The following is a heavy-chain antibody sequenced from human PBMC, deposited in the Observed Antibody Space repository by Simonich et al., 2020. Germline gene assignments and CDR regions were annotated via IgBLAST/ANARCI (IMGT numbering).Heavy chain of an antibody. Sequence: EVQLVESGGGLVKPGGSLRLSCAASGFTFSSYSMNWVRQAPGKGLGWVSSISSSSSYIYYADSVKGRFTISRNNAKNSLYLKMNSLRAEDTAVDYCARWIAVAGTGAYGMDVWGQGTTVTVSS. CDR3: ARWIAVAGTGAYGMDV. V-gene: IGHV3-21*01. CDR2: ISSSSSYI. CDR1: GFTFSSYS. D-gene: IGHD6-19*01. J-gene: IGHJ6*02.